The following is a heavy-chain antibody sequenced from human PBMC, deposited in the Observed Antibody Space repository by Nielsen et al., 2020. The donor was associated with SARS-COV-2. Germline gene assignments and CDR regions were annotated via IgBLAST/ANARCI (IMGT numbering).Heavy chain of an antibody. V-gene: IGHV1-3*01. D-gene: IGHD1-26*01. CDR2: INAGNGNT. CDR1: GYTFTSYA. CDR3: ARDPVVGATTWYYMDV. Sequence: ASVKVSCKASGYTFTSYAMYWVRQAPGQRLEWMGWINAGNGNTKYSQKFQGRVTITRDTSASTAYMELSSMRSEDTAVYYCARDPVVGATTWYYMDVWGKGTTFTVSS. J-gene: IGHJ6*03.